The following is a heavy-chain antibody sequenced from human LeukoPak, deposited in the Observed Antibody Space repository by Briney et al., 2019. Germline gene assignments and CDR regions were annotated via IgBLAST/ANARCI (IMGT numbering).Heavy chain of an antibody. Sequence: SQTLSLTCTVSGGSISRADYYWSWIRQPPGKGLEWIGYIYYSGSTYYNPSLRSRATISVDTSKNQFSLKLSSVTAADTAVYYCARDSDFWSGYYYFDYWGQGTLVTVSS. CDR3: ARDSDFWSGYYYFDY. V-gene: IGHV4-30-4*08. CDR1: GGSISRADYY. CDR2: IYYSGST. D-gene: IGHD3-3*01. J-gene: IGHJ4*02.